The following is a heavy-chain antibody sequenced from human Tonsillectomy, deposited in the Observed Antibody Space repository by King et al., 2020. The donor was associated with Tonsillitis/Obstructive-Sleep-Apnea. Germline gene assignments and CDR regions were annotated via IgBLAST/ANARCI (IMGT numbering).Heavy chain of an antibody. J-gene: IGHJ4*02. CDR2: IYYSGST. D-gene: IGHD2-8*02. V-gene: IGHV4-31*03. CDR3: ARELTGLYFFAY. Sequence: QLQESGPGLVKPSQTLSLTCTVSGGSISSGGYYWSWIRQHPGKGLEWIGYIYYSGSTYYNPSLKSRVTISVDTSKNQFSLKLSSVTAADTAVYFCARELTGLYFFAYWGQGTLVTVSS. CDR1: GGSISSGGYY.